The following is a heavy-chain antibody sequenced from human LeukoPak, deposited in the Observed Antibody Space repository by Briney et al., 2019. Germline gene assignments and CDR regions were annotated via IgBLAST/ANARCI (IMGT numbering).Heavy chain of an antibody. V-gene: IGHV3-7*01. Sequence: GGSLRLSCAASGFTFSSYWMSWVRQAPGKGLAWVANIKQDGTEKYYVDSVKGRFIISRDNAKNSLYLQMNSLRAEDTAVYYCARVGSRWSVYWGQGTLVIVSS. CDR2: IKQDGTEK. CDR1: GFTFSSYW. J-gene: IGHJ4*02. D-gene: IGHD6-19*01. CDR3: ARVGSRWSVY.